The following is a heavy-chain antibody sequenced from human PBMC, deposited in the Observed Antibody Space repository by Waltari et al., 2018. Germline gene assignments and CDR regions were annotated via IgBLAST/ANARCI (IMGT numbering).Heavy chain of an antibody. J-gene: IGHJ4*02. Sequence: QLVESGGGLVQPGGSLRLSCAASGFTFNSYAMTWVRQAPGRGLGWVSGISGKTGNKYYAYAVKGRFTISRDNSKHTLYLQMNSLRAEDTAVYYCAKDHGFSGNDYPTYLDYWGQGTSVTVSS. CDR2: ISGKTGNK. CDR1: GFTFNSYA. CDR3: AKDHGFSGNDYPTYLDY. V-gene: IGHV3-23*04. D-gene: IGHD5-12*01.